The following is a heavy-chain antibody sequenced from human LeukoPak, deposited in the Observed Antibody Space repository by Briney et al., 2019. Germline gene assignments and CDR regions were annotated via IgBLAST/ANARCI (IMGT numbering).Heavy chain of an antibody. D-gene: IGHD2-15*01. V-gene: IGHV3-33*01. Sequence: GGSLRLSCAASGFTFSSYGMPWVRQAPGKGLEWVAVIWYDGSNKYYADSVKGRFTISRDNSKNTLYLQMNSLRAEDTAVYYCARDPGYCSGGSCYRLNYFDYWGQGTLVTVPS. CDR1: GFTFSSYG. CDR3: ARDPGYCSGGSCYRLNYFDY. J-gene: IGHJ4*02. CDR2: IWYDGSNK.